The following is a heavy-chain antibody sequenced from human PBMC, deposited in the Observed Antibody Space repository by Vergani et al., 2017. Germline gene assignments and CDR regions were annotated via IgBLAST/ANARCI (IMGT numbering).Heavy chain of an antibody. Sequence: EVQLVQSGAEVKKPGESLKISCQISGYSFTNYWIGWVRQMPGKGLEWMGIIHPADSDTRYSPSFQGQVTISVVKSISTAYLQRSSLRASDSAMSYCARLYGRDSSGSKYFDYWGQGTLVTVSS. J-gene: IGHJ4*02. V-gene: IGHV5-51*01. CDR3: ARLYGRDSSGSKYFDY. D-gene: IGHD3-22*01. CDR1: GYSFTNYW. CDR2: IHPADSDT.